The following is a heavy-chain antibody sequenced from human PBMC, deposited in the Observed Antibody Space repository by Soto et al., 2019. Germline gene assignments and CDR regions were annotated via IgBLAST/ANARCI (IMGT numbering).Heavy chain of an antibody. CDR3: ARVSGGGATQNFDY. CDR2: FYGGGAT. D-gene: IGHD1-26*01. J-gene: IGHJ4*02. Sequence: EVQLVETGGGLIQPGGSLRLSCAASGFIVSSSYMSWVRQAPGKGLECVSIFYGGGATYYADSLKGRFTISRDDSKNTVYLQMNSLRAEDTAVYYCARVSGGGATQNFDYWGQGTLFTVSS. V-gene: IGHV3-53*02. CDR1: GFIVSSSY.